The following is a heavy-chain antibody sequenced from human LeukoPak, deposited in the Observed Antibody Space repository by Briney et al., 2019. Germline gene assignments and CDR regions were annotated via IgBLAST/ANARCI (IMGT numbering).Heavy chain of an antibody. D-gene: IGHD3-9*01. Sequence: SETLSLTCAVYGGSFSGYYWSWIRRPPGKGLEWIGEINHSGSTNYNPSLKSRVTISVDTSKNQFSLKLSSVTAADTAVYYCASTILTGYFSRGRRYYYGMDVWGQGTTVTVSS. J-gene: IGHJ6*02. V-gene: IGHV4-34*01. CDR2: INHSGST. CDR1: GGSFSGYY. CDR3: ASTILTGYFSRGRRYYYGMDV.